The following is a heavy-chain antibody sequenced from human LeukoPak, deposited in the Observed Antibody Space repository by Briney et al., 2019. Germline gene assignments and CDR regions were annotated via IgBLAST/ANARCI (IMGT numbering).Heavy chain of an antibody. CDR3: ARRILAAGQYFDY. J-gene: IGHJ4*02. Sequence: GGALEISFKGSGYSFTSYWIGWVRQMPGKGVGWMGIIYPGDSDTRYSPSFQGQVPISADKSISTAYLRWSSLKASDTAMYYCARRILAAGQYFDYWGQGTLVTVSS. V-gene: IGHV5-51*01. CDR2: IYPGDSDT. CDR1: GYSFTSYW. D-gene: IGHD6-13*01.